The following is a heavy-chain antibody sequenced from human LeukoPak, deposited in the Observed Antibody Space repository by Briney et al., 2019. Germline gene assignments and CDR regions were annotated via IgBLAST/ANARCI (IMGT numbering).Heavy chain of an antibody. Sequence: KPSETLSLTCTVSGGSISSYYWSWIRQPPGKGLEWIGYIYYSGSTNYNPSLKSRVTISVDTSKNQLSLKLSSVTAADTAVYYCARGFIAAAGWIDPWGQGTLVTVSS. CDR2: IYYSGST. CDR1: GGSISSYY. V-gene: IGHV4-59*01. CDR3: ARGFIAAAGWIDP. D-gene: IGHD6-13*01. J-gene: IGHJ5*02.